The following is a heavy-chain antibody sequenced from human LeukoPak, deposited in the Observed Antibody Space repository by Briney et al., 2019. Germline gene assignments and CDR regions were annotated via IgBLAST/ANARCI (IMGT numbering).Heavy chain of an antibody. D-gene: IGHD6-13*01. CDR2: ISSTGGTA. CDR3: AKEGYSRGYYSYYYMDV. CDR1: GFTFSSFG. V-gene: IGHV3-23*01. Sequence: GGSLRLSCAASGFTFSSFGMSWVRQAPGKGLEWVSAISSTGGTAYYADSAKGRFTISRDNSKNTLYLQMNSLRAEDTAVYYCAKEGYSRGYYSYYYMDVWGKGTTVTVSS. J-gene: IGHJ6*03.